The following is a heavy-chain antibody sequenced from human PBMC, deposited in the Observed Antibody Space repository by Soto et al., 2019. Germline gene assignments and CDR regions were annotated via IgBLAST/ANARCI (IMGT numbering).Heavy chain of an antibody. CDR3: ARDDDFWSGYSFRFDP. V-gene: IGHV3-74*01. J-gene: IGHJ5*02. Sequence: GGSLRLSCAASGFTFSNYWMHWVRQAPGKGLVWVSRINTDGSSTSYADSVKGRLTISRDNAKNTVYLQMNSLRAEDTAVYYCARDDDFWSGYSFRFDPWGQGTLVTV. D-gene: IGHD3-3*01. CDR1: GFTFSNYW. CDR2: INTDGSST.